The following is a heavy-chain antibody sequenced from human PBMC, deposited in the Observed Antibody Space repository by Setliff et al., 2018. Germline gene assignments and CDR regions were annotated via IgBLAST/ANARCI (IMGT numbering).Heavy chain of an antibody. D-gene: IGHD3-22*01. V-gene: IGHV4-34*01. CDR2: IDQSGIT. CDR1: GGSFSGYY. CDR3: ARGRRITMIVVPPGVFDI. J-gene: IGHJ3*02. Sequence: SETLSLTCAVYGGSFSGYYWSWIRQPPGKGPEWIGEIDQSGITNYNPSLKSRVTISLDTSKNQFSLRLSSVTATDTAVYYCARGRRITMIVVPPGVFDIWGQGTMVTVSS.